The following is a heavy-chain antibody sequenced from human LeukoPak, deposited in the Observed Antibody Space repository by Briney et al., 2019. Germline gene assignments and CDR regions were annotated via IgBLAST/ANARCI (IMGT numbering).Heavy chain of an antibody. CDR2: IYYSGST. J-gene: IGHJ4*02. CDR1: GGSFSDYH. CDR3: ARERPGSLDY. D-gene: IGHD1-1*01. V-gene: IGHV4-59*01. Sequence: SETLSLTCAVYGGSFSDYHWSWIRQPPGKGLEWIGYIYYSGSTNYNPSLKSRVTISVDTSKNQFSLKLSSVTAADTAVYYCARERPGSLDYWGQGTLVTVSS.